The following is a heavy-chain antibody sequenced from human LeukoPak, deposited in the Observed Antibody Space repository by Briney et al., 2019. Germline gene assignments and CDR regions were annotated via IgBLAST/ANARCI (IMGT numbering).Heavy chain of an antibody. CDR2: IRSKAYGWTT. CDR3: TRVNYYGSGSYYNVARYFDY. Sequence: SLRLSCTASGFTFGDYAMSWVRQAPEKGLEWVGFIRSKAYGWTTEYAASVKGRFTISRDDSKSIAYLQMNSLKTEDTAVYYCTRVNYYGSGSYYNVARYFDYWGQGTLVTVSS. D-gene: IGHD3-10*01. CDR1: GFTFGDYA. V-gene: IGHV3-49*04. J-gene: IGHJ4*02.